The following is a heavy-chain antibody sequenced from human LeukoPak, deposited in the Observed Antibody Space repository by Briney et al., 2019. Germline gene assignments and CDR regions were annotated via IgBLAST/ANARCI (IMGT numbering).Heavy chain of an antibody. CDR3: ARAVAARNAEYFQH. CDR2: IYYSGST. V-gene: IGHV4-31*03. Sequence: SQTLSLTCTVSGGSISSGGYYWSWIRQHPGKGLEWIGYIYYSGSTYYNPSLKSRVTISVDTSKNQFSLKLSSVTAADTAVYYCARAVAARNAEYFQHWGQGTLVTISS. CDR1: GGSISSGGYY. D-gene: IGHD6-6*01. J-gene: IGHJ1*01.